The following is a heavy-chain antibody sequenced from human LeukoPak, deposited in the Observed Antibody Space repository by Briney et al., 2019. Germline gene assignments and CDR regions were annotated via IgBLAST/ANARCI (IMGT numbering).Heavy chain of an antibody. J-gene: IGHJ6*02. V-gene: IGHV1-18*01. CDR1: GYTFTSYG. CDR3: ARAYLCSGGSCYYYYGMDV. D-gene: IGHD2-15*01. Sequence: ASVKVSCKASGYTFTSYGISWVRQAPGQGLEWMGWISAYNGNTNYAQKLQGRVTMTTDTSTSTAYMELRSLRSDDTAVYYCARAYLCSGGSCYYYYGMDVWGQGTTVTVSS. CDR2: ISAYNGNT.